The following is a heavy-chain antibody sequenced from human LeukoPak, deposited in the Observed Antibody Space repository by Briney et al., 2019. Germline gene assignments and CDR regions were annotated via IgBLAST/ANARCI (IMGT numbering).Heavy chain of an antibody. Sequence: ASVTVSCTASGYTFTIYGIGWVRQAPGQGLEWMGWISTHNGNTNYAQKFQGRVTMTTDTSTSTAYMELRSLRSDDTAVYYCATNRAGYSSSWYLVGAFDIWGQGTMVTVSS. CDR3: ATNRAGYSSSWYLVGAFDI. D-gene: IGHD6-13*01. J-gene: IGHJ3*02. V-gene: IGHV1-18*01. CDR1: GYTFTIYG. CDR2: ISTHNGNT.